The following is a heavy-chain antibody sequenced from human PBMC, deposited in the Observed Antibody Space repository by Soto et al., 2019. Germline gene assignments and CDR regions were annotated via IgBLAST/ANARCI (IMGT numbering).Heavy chain of an antibody. CDR3: ARASGSAYWFDP. V-gene: IGHV1-18*01. D-gene: IGHD1-26*01. J-gene: IGHJ5*02. CDR2: ISAYNGNT. CDR1: GYTFTSYG. Sequence: QVQLVQSGAEVKKPGASVKVSCKASGYTFTSYGISWVRQAPGQGLEWMGWISAYNGNTNCAQKLQGRVTMTTDTATSRAYMELGSRRSDDTAVYYCARASGSAYWFDPGGQGTLVTVSS.